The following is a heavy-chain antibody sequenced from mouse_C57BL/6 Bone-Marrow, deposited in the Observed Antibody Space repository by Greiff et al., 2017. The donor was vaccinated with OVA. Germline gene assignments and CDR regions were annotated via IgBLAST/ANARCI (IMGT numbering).Heavy chain of an antibody. CDR2: ISGGGGNT. D-gene: IGHD2-4*01. CDR1: GFTFSSYT. V-gene: IGHV5-9*01. CDR3: ARQKGLRGDY. J-gene: IGHJ2*01. Sequence: DVMLVESGGGLVKPGGSLKLSCAASGFTFSSYTMSWVRQTPEKRLEWVATISGGGGNTYYPDSVKGRFTISRDNAKNTLYLQMSSLRSEDTALYYCARQKGLRGDYWGQGTTLTVSS.